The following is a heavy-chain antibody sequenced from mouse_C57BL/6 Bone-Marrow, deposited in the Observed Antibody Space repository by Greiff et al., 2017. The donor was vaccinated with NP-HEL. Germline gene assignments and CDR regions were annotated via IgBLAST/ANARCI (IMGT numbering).Heavy chain of an antibody. Sequence: VQLQESGAELVRPGASVTLSCKASGYTFTDYEMHWVKQTPVHGLEWIGAIDPETGGTAYNQKFKGKAILTADKSSSTAYMELRSLTSEDSAVYYCTREGGKGYYAFDYWGQGTTLTVSS. CDR3: TREGGKGYYAFDY. CDR1: GYTFTDYE. CDR2: IDPETGGT. J-gene: IGHJ2*01. V-gene: IGHV1-15*01. D-gene: IGHD2-3*01.